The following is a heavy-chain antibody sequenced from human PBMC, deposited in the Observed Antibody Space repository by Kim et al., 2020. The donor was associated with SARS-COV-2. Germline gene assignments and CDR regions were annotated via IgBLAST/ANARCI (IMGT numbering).Heavy chain of an antibody. Sequence: ASVKVSCKASGYTFTSYGISWVRQAPGQGLEWMGWISAYNGNTNYAQKLQGRVTMTTDTSTSTAYMELRSLRSDDTAVYYCARDYDISDIVVVPAAMTYYYYGMDVWGQGTTVTVSS. CDR1: GYTFTSYG. CDR2: ISAYNGNT. D-gene: IGHD2-2*01. J-gene: IGHJ6*02. CDR3: ARDYDISDIVVVPAAMTYYYYGMDV. V-gene: IGHV1-18*01.